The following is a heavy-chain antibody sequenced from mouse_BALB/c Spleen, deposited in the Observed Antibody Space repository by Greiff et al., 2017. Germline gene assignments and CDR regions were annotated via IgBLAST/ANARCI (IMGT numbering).Heavy chain of an antibody. V-gene: IGHV5-4*02. CDR1: GFTFSDYY. CDR3: ARGRRRLQGYFDV. J-gene: IGHJ1*01. Sequence: EVKLVESGGGLVKPGGSLKLSCAASGFTFSDYYMYWVRQTPEKRLEWVATISDGGSYTYYPDSVKGRFTISRDNAKNNLYLQMSSLKSEDTAMYYCARGRRRLQGYFDVWGAGTTVTVSA. CDR2: ISDGGSYT. D-gene: IGHD1-2*01.